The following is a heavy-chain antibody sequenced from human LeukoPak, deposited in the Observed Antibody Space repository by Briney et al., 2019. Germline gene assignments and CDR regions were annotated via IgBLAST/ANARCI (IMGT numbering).Heavy chain of an antibody. CDR2: IWYDGSNK. CDR3: ARDDCSSISCYHNWFDP. J-gene: IGHJ5*02. Sequence: GGSLRLSCAASGFTFSSYGMHWVRQAPGKGLEWVAVIWYDGSNKYYADSVKGRFTISRDNSKNTLYLQMNSLRAEDTAVYYCARDDCSSISCYHNWFDPWGQGTLVTVSS. V-gene: IGHV3-33*01. D-gene: IGHD2-2*01. CDR1: GFTFSSYG.